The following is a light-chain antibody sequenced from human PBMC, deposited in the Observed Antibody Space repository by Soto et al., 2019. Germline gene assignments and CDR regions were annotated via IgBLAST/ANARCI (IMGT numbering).Light chain of an antibody. J-gene: IGKJ4*01. CDR3: QQYNIYPVT. CDR2: AAS. CDR1: QDINSY. V-gene: IGKV1D-16*01. Sequence: DVQMTQSPSSLSASVGDRVTITCRTSQDINSYLAWYQQKPGNAPKSLIYAASSLQTGVPSRFSGSESGTDFTLNISNLQPEDSATYYCQQYNIYPVTFGGGTKVEIK.